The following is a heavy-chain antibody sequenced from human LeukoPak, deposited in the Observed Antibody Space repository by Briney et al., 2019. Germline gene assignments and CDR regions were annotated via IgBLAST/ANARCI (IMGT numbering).Heavy chain of an antibody. Sequence: ASVKVSCKASGYTFTSYAMHWVRQAPGQRLEWIGWINASNDITKYSQKFQGRVTIIRDTSASTAYMELSSLRSEDTAVYYCARDLGYCTGGTCYPNWFDHWGQGTLVTVSS. D-gene: IGHD2-15*01. CDR1: GYTFTSYA. CDR3: ARDLGYCTGGTCYPNWFDH. CDR2: INASNDIT. J-gene: IGHJ5*02. V-gene: IGHV1-3*01.